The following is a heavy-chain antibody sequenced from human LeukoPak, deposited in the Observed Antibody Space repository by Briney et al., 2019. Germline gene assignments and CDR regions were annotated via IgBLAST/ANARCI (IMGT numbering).Heavy chain of an antibody. Sequence: SGPALVKPTQTLTLTFTFSGFSLSTSGMCVSWIRQPPGKALEWLALIDWDDDKYYSTSLKTRLTISKDTSKNQVVLTMTNMDPVDTATYYCARARTTGTTNWFDPWGQGTLVTVSS. J-gene: IGHJ5*02. D-gene: IGHD1-1*01. V-gene: IGHV2-70*01. CDR2: IDWDDDK. CDR3: ARARTTGTTNWFDP. CDR1: GFSLSTSGMC.